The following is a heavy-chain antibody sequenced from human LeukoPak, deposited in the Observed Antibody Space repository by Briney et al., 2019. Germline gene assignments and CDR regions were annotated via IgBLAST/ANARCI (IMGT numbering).Heavy chain of an antibody. CDR1: GGSISSSSYY. Sequence: SSETLSLTCTVSGGSISSSSYYWGWIRQPPGKGLEWIGSIYYSGSTYYNPSLKSRVTISVDTSKNQFSLKLSSVTAADTAVYYCASMSLRQGALDYWGQGTLVTVSS. V-gene: IGHV4-39*01. CDR2: IYYSGST. D-gene: IGHD1-26*01. CDR3: ASMSLRQGALDY. J-gene: IGHJ4*02.